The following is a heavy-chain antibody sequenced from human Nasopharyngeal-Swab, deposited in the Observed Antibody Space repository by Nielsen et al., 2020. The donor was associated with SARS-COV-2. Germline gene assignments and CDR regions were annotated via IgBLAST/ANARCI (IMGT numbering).Heavy chain of an antibody. V-gene: IGHV3-74*01. CDR1: GFVFRTYW. J-gene: IGHJ4*02. CDR3: ARVVPWLGLVLDY. D-gene: IGHD6-19*01. CDR2: LSTDGTTT. Sequence: GESLKISFAASGFVFRTYWMHLVLQAPGKGLVRVSALSTDGTTTYYAGSVRGRFTLSRDNAKNSLYLQMNSLRAEDTAVFYCARVVPWLGLVLDYWGQGNLVTVSS.